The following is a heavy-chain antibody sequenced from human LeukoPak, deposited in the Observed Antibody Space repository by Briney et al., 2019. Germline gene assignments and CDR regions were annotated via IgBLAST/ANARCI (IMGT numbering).Heavy chain of an antibody. J-gene: IGHJ3*02. CDR2: IADDGSNK. D-gene: IGHD2-2*03. CDR1: GFTFSSYA. CDR3: ARVDDLDAFDT. Sequence: GGSLRLSCAASGFTFSSYAMHWVRRAPGKGLEWVAVIADDGSNKYYADSVKGRFTISRDNSNNTLYLQMNSLRAEDTAVYYCARVDDLDAFDTWGQRTMVTVSS. V-gene: IGHV3-30*04.